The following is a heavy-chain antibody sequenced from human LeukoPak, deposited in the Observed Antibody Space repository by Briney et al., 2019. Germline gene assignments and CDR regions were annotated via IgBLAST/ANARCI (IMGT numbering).Heavy chain of an antibody. V-gene: IGHV4-59*01. Sequence: PSETLSLTCTVSGGXISSYYCSWIRQPPGKGLEWIGYIYYSGSTNYNPSLKSRVTISVDTSKNQFSLKLSSVTAADTAVYYCARGDDSSGYYPINDYWGQGTLVTVSS. D-gene: IGHD3-22*01. CDR1: GGXISSYY. CDR3: ARGDDSSGYYPINDY. J-gene: IGHJ4*02. CDR2: IYYSGST.